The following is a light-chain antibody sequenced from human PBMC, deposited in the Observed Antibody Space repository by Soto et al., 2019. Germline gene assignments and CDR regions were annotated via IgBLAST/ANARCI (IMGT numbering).Light chain of an antibody. CDR3: QQYDSSART. CDR2: GAS. V-gene: IGKV3-20*01. CDR1: QNISTN. J-gene: IGKJ1*01. Sequence: DIVMTQSPATLSVSPGERATLSCRASQNISTNVAWYQQKPGQAPRLLIYGASSRATGIPDRFSGSGSGTDFTLTISRLEPEDFAVYYCQQYDSSARTFGQGTKVDIK.